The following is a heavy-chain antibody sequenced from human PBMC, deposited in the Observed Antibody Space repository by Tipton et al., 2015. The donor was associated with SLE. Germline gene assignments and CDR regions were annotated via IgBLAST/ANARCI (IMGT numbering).Heavy chain of an antibody. D-gene: IGHD3-16*02. Sequence: TLSLTCTVSGGSISSHYWSWIRQPPGKGLEWIGYIYYSGSTNYNPSLKSRVTISVDTSKNQFSLKLSSVTAADTAVYYCARGGFGYDYIWGSYRTVHWFDPWGQGTLVTVSS. CDR3: ARGGFGYDYIWGSYRTVHWFDP. CDR1: GGSISSHY. V-gene: IGHV4-59*08. CDR2: IYYSGST. J-gene: IGHJ5*02.